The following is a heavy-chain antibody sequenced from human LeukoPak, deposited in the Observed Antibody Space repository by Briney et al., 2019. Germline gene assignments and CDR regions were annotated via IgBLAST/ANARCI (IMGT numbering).Heavy chain of an antibody. V-gene: IGHV1-2*02. D-gene: IGHD2-2*02. CDR1: GYTFTGYY. CDR2: INPNSGGT. Sequence: ASVKVSCKASGYTFTGYYIHCVRQAPGQGLQWMGWINPNSGGTNYAQKFQGRVTMTRDTSISTAYMELSRLRSDDTAVYYCARDTRGYCSSTSCYTSYYYYMDVWGKGTTVTVSS. J-gene: IGHJ6*03. CDR3: ARDTRGYCSSTSCYTSYYYYMDV.